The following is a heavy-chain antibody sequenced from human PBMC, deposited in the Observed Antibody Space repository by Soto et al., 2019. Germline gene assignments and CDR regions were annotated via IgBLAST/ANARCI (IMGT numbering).Heavy chain of an antibody. D-gene: IGHD2-8*02. CDR1: GFTFSNYG. CDR2: ISYDGSSK. V-gene: IGHV3-30*18. Sequence: GVSLRLSCAASGFTFSNYGIHWVRQAPGKGLEWVAVISYDGSSKDYADSVKGRFTISRDNSKNTLYLQMNSLRIEDTAVYYCAKDDGFTWSMFYPHYGLDVWSQGTSVTVSS. J-gene: IGHJ6*02. CDR3: AKDDGFTWSMFYPHYGLDV.